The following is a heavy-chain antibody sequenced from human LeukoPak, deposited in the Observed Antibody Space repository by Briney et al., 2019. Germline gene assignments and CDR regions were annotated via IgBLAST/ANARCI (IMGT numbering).Heavy chain of an antibody. CDR1: GGSISSGGYY. CDR2: IYYSGST. CDR3: PRVSPGREGVASIDY. V-gene: IGHV4-30-4*08. D-gene: IGHD1-26*01. J-gene: IGHJ4*02. Sequence: SETLSLTCTVSGGSISSGGYYWSWIRQHPGKGLEWIGYIYYSGSTYYNPSLKSRVTISVDTSKNQFSLKLSSVTAADTAVYYCPRVSPGREGVASIDYWGQGTLVTVSS.